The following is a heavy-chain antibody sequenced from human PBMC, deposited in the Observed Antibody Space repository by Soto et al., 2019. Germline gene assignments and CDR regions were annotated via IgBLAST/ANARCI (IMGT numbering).Heavy chain of an antibody. CDR1: GFTFSSYA. Sequence: PGGSLRLSCAASGFTFSSYAMHWVRQAPGKGLEYVSAISSNGGSTYYANSVKGRFTISRDNSKNTLYLQMGSLRAEDMAVYYCARDLGVLRFLEWSLGFDYWGQGTLVTVSS. CDR2: ISSNGGST. CDR3: ARDLGVLRFLEWSLGFDY. V-gene: IGHV3-64*01. J-gene: IGHJ4*02. D-gene: IGHD3-3*01.